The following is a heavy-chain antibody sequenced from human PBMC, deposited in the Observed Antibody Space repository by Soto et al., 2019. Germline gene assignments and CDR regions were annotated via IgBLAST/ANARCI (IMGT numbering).Heavy chain of an antibody. CDR2: IIPIFGTA. V-gene: IGHV1-69*01. D-gene: IGHD3-22*01. J-gene: IGHJ3*02. CDR1: GGTFSSYA. CDR3: ARDQEAGSDYYDSSAQDSVDAFDI. Sequence: QVQLVQSGAEVKKPGSSVKVSCKASGGTFSSYAISWVRQAPGQGLEWMGGIIPIFGTANYAQKFQGRVTITADESTSTAYMELSSLRSEDTAVYYCARDQEAGSDYYDSSAQDSVDAFDIWGQGTMVTVSS.